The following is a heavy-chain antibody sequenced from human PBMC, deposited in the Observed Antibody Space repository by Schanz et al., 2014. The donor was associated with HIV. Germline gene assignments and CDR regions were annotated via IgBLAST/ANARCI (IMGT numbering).Heavy chain of an antibody. CDR1: GFSLRSYG. CDR2: IWYDGSEK. Sequence: VQLVESGGGLVQPGGSLRLSCVASGFSLRSYGMHWVRQVPGKGLEWVAVIWYDGSEKYYADSVKGRFTISRDNSKNTLYLEMNSLRPEDTAVYYCARDWLGERDYYYGMDVWGQGTTVTVSS. J-gene: IGHJ6*02. V-gene: IGHV3-33*01. CDR3: ARDWLGERDYYYGMDV. D-gene: IGHD2-21*01.